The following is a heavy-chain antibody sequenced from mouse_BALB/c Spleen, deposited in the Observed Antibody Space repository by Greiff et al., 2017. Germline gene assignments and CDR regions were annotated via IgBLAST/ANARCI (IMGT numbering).Heavy chain of an antibody. CDR1: GYTFTSYV. CDR2: INPYNDGT. CDR3: ARLGSLLRLRWWYFDV. J-gene: IGHJ1*01. Sequence: EVQRVESGPELVKPGASVKMSCKASGYTFTSYVMHWVKQKPGQGLEWIGYINPYNDGTKYNEKFKGKATLTSDKSSSTAYMELSSLTSEDSAVYYCARLGSLLRLRWWYFDVWGAGTTVTVSS. V-gene: IGHV1-14*01. D-gene: IGHD1-2*01.